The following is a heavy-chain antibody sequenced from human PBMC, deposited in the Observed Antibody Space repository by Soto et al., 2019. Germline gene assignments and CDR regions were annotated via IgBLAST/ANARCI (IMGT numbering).Heavy chain of an antibody. CDR3: SRGILV. CDR1: GGSMNSGGFC. CDR2: ISYGGTT. J-gene: IGHJ4*02. Sequence: QVQLQESGPGLVKPSQTLSLTCTVSGGSMNSGGFCWNWIRQHPGEGLEWIGCISYGGTTSYNPSLKSLLTISVDTSKNQFSLMLISVTAADTAVYYCSRGILVWGQGTRSSVSS. D-gene: IGHD2-15*01. V-gene: IGHV4-31*01.